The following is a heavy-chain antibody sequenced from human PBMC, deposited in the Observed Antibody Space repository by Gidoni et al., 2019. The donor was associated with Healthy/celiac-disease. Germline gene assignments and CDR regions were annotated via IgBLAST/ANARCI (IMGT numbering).Heavy chain of an antibody. D-gene: IGHD1-26*01. CDR3: ARLVGEWFDP. V-gene: IGHV4-39*01. CDR1: GGSISSSSSY. J-gene: IGHJ5*02. Sequence: QLQLQESGPGLVKPSETLSLTCTVSGGSISSSSSYWGWIRQPPGKGLEWIGSNYYSGSTYYNPSIKSRVTISVETSKNQFSLKLSSVTAADTAVYYCARLVGEWFDPWGQGTLVTVSS. CDR2: NYYSGST.